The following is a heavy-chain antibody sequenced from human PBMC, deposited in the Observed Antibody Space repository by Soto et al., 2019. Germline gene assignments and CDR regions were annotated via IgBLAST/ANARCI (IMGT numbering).Heavy chain of an antibody. J-gene: IGHJ3*02. CDR3: ARGVQESSSWYGRDDAFDI. D-gene: IGHD6-13*01. Sequence: ASVKVSCKSSGYTFTSYYMHWVRQAPGQGLEWMGRINPSGGSTSYAQKFQGRVAMTTDTSTSTAYMELSSLRSDDTAVYYCARGVQESSSWYGRDDAFDIWGQGTMVTVS. CDR1: GYTFTSYY. V-gene: IGHV1-46*01. CDR2: INPSGGST.